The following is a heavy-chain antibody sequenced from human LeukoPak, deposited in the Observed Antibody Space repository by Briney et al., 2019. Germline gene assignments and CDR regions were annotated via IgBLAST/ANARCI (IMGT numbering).Heavy chain of an antibody. CDR2: LSYDGSQK. V-gene: IGHV3-30*03. CDR3: ARSGQLWLFSHDY. Sequence: SGGSLRLSCAASGFTFSNYGMHWVRQAPGKGLEWVAVLSYDGSQKYYADSVKGRFTISRDNSKNTLYVQMNSLRAEDTAVYYCARSGQLWLFSHDYWGQGTLVTVSS. J-gene: IGHJ4*02. D-gene: IGHD5-18*01. CDR1: GFTFSNYG.